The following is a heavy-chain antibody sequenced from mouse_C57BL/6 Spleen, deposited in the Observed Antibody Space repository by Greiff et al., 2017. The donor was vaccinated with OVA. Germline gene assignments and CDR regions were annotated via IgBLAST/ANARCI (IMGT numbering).Heavy chain of an antibody. V-gene: IGHV1-53*01. CDR1: GYTFTSYW. D-gene: IGHD1-1*01. CDR3: ARDGSSLYYAMDY. CDR2: INPSNGGT. Sequence: VQLQQPGTELVKPGASVKLSCKASGYTFTSYWMHWVKQRPGQGLEWIGNINPSNGGTNYNEKFKSKATLTVDKSSSTAYMQLSSLTSEDSAVYYCARDGSSLYYAMDYWGQGTSVTVSS. J-gene: IGHJ4*01.